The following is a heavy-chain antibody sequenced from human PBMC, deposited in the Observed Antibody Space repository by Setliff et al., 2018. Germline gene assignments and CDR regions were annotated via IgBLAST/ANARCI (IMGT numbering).Heavy chain of an antibody. V-gene: IGHV4-61*09. D-gene: IGHD3-16*01. J-gene: IGHJ6*03. Sequence: ASETLSLTCTVSGDSISSRPFYWGWFRQPAGKELEWIGQIYTSWSTIYNPSLKSRVTILLDTSKNQFSLTPTSVTAADTAVYYCAREERRDYVWGSYPPRDYYMDVWGKGTTVTVSS. CDR1: GDSISSRPFY. CDR3: AREERRDYVWGSYPPRDYYMDV. CDR2: IYTSWST.